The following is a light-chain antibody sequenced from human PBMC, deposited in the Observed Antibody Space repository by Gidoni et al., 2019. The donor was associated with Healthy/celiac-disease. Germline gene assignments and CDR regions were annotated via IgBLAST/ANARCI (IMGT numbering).Light chain of an antibody. CDR3: QQSYSTLLT. J-gene: IGKJ4*01. V-gene: IGKV1-39*01. CDR1: QSISSY. CDR2: AAS. Sequence: DIQMTQSPSSLSASVGDRVTITCRASQSISSYLNWYQQKPGKAPKLLIYAASSWQSGVPSRFSCSGSGTDFTLTISSLQPEDFATYYCQQSYSTLLTFXGXTKVEIK.